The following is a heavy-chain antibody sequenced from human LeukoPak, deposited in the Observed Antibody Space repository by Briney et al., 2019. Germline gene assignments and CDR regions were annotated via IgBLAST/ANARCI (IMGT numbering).Heavy chain of an antibody. J-gene: IGHJ5*02. CDR1: GYTFTGYY. CDR3: ARENSSGWYFWLDP. Sequence: SVKVSCKASGYTFTGYYMHWVRQAPGQGLEWMGWINPNSGGTNYAQKFQGRVTMTRDTSISTAYMELSRLRSDDTAVYYCARENSSGWYFWLDPWGQGTLVTVSS. D-gene: IGHD6-19*01. V-gene: IGHV1-2*02. CDR2: INPNSGGT.